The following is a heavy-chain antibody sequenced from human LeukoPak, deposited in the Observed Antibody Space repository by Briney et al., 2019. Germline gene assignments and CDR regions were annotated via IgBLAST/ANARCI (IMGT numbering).Heavy chain of an antibody. CDR2: ISSSGSTI. Sequence: GGSLRLSCTASGFTFSSYEMNWVRQAPGKGLEWVSYISSSGSTIYYADSVKGRFTISRDNAKNSLYLQMNSLRAEDTAVYYCASPGPHDYGDSRHDAFDTWGQGTMVTVSS. CDR3: ASPGPHDYGDSRHDAFDT. CDR1: GFTFSSYE. V-gene: IGHV3-48*03. J-gene: IGHJ3*02. D-gene: IGHD4-17*01.